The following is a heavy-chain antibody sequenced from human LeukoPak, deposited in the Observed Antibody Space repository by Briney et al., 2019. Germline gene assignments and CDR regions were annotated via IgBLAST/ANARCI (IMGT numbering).Heavy chain of an antibody. CDR2: IGSSSSYI. CDR3: ARGTVGYYDSSGYHDY. V-gene: IGHV3-21*01. D-gene: IGHD3-22*01. J-gene: IGHJ4*02. Sequence: GGSLRLSCAASGFTFSSYSMNWVRRAPGKGLEWVSSIGSSSSYIYYADSVKGRFTISRDNAKNSLYLQMNSLRAEDTAVYYCARGTVGYYDSSGYHDYWGQGTLVTVSS. CDR1: GFTFSSYS.